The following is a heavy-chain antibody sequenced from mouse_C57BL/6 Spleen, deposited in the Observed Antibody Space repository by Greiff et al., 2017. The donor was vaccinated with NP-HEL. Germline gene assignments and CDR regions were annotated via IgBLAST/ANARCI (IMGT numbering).Heavy chain of an antibody. V-gene: IGHV1-64*01. CDR3: ARNDGYSFYAMDY. J-gene: IGHJ4*01. CDR1: GYTFTSYW. Sequence: QVQLQQPGAELVKPGASVKLSCKASGYTFTSYWMHWVKQRPGQGLEWIGMIHPNSGSTNYNEKFKSKATLTVYKSSSTAYMQLSSLTSEDSAVYYCARNDGYSFYAMDYWGQGTSVTVSS. CDR2: IHPNSGST. D-gene: IGHD2-3*01.